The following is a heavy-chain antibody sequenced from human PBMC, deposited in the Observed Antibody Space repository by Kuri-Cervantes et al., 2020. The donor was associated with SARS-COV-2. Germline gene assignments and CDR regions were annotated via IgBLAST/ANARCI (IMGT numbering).Heavy chain of an antibody. J-gene: IGHJ4*02. Sequence: GESLKIHCAASGGTFSSYGVHWVRQAPGKGMEWVAVIWYGESNKYYADSVNVGFTISIDNSKNTLYLQMKSLRAEDTAVYYCARGMGGYSSSFDYWGQGTLVTVSS. CDR3: ARGMGGYSSSFDY. CDR1: GGTFSSYG. V-gene: IGHV3-33*08. D-gene: IGHD6-6*01. CDR2: IWYGESNK.